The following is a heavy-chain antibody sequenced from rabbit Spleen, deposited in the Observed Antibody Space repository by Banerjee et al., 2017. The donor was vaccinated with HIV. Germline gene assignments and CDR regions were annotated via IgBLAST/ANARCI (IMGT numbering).Heavy chain of an antibody. J-gene: IGHJ4*01. CDR1: GFSFSAGYY. D-gene: IGHD2-1*01. CDR3: ARFYAGYGDFGYAAM. Sequence: QSLEESGGDLVKPGASLTLTCTASGFSFSAGYYMYWVRQAPGKGLEWIACIHGGSRNNIYYASWAKGRFTISKTSSTTVTLQVTSLTAADTATYFCARFYAGYGDFGYAAMWGPGTLVTVS. CDR2: IHGGSRNNI. V-gene: IGHV1S40*01.